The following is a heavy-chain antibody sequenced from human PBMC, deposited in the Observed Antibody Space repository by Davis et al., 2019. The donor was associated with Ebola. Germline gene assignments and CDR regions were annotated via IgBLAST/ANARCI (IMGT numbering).Heavy chain of an antibody. Sequence: ASVKVSCKASGYSFISYGISWVRQAPGQGLQWVGKINPATGGTDYGWKFKGRVTMTRDTSIRTAYMELNRLTSDDTAVYYCASGDLTPDYDYWGQGTLFTVSS. J-gene: IGHJ4*02. CDR1: GYSFISYG. V-gene: IGHV1-2*02. D-gene: IGHD4-17*01. CDR2: INPATGGT. CDR3: ASGDLTPDYDY.